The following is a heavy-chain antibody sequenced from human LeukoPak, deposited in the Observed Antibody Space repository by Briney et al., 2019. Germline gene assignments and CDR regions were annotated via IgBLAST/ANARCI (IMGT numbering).Heavy chain of an antibody. Sequence: SETLSLTCTVSGGSISSYYWSWLRQPPGKGLEWIGYIYYSGSTNYNPSLKSRVTISVDTSKNQFSLKLSSVAGADTAVYYCARVFPGSYYNEHLDYWGQGTLVTVSS. D-gene: IGHD3-10*01. CDR2: IYYSGST. CDR3: ARVFPGSYYNEHLDY. J-gene: IGHJ4*02. V-gene: IGHV4-59*01. CDR1: GGSISSYY.